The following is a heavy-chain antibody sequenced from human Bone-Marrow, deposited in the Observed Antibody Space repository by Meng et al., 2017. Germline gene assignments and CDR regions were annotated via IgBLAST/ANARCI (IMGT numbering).Heavy chain of an antibody. V-gene: IGHV3-15*01. J-gene: IGHJ3*02. CDR1: GFYFTNAW. Sequence: GESLKISCAASGFYFTNAWMSWVRQAPGKGLEWVGRIKSKTDGGTTDYAAPVKGRFTISRDDSKNTLYLQMNSLKTEDTAVYYCTTGFHCSGGSCYSAGAFDIWGQGTMVTVSS. CDR2: IKSKTDGGTT. CDR3: TTGFHCSGGSCYSAGAFDI. D-gene: IGHD2-15*01.